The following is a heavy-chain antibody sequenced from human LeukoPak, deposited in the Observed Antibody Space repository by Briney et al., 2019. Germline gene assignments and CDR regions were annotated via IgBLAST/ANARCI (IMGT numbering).Heavy chain of an antibody. V-gene: IGHV3-23*01. J-gene: IGHJ4*02. D-gene: IGHD3-10*01. CDR1: GFTFSSYA. Sequence: GGSLRLSCAASGFTFSSYAMYWVRQAPGKGLEWVSSIFGSGVGSHYADSVKGRFTISRDNSKNTVYLQMNSLRAEDTAVYYCAREYYYGSGSYYKGDFDYWGQGTLVTVSS. CDR2: IFGSGVGS. CDR3: AREYYYGSGSYYKGDFDY.